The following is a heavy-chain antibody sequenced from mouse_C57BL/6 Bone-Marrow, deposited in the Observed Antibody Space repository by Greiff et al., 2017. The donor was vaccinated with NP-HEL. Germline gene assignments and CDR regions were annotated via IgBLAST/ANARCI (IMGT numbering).Heavy chain of an antibody. D-gene: IGHD1-1*01. J-gene: IGHJ3*01. CDR1: GFTFSDYY. Sequence: EVMLVESGGGLVQPGGSLKLSCAASGFTFSDYYMYWVRQTPEKRLEWVAYISNGGGSTYYPDTVKGRFTISRDNAKNTLYLQMSRLKSEDTAMYYCARQDYYGSSEGFAYWGQGTLVTVSA. V-gene: IGHV5-12*01. CDR3: ARQDYYGSSEGFAY. CDR2: ISNGGGST.